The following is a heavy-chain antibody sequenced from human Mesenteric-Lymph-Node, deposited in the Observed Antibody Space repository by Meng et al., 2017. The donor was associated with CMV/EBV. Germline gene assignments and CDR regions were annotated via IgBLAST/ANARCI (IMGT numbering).Heavy chain of an antibody. CDR2: IYHSGST. CDR3: ARVFGELGHFDY. D-gene: IGHD3-10*02. Sequence: AVSGGSISSSNWWSWVRQPPGKGLEWIGEIYHSGSTNYNPSLKSRVTISVDKSKNQFSLKLSSVTAADTAVYYCARVFGELGHFDYWGQGTLVTVSS. V-gene: IGHV4-4*02. CDR1: GGSISSSNW. J-gene: IGHJ4*02.